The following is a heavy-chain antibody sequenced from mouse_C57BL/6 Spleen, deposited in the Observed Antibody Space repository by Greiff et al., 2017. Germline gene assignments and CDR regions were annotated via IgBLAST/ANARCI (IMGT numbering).Heavy chain of an antibody. V-gene: IGHV1-39*01. CDR1: GYSFTDYN. D-gene: IGHD2-4*01. J-gene: IGHJ1*03. CDR3: ARDYDYDHWYFDV. CDR2: INPDYGTT. Sequence: EVQLQQSGPELVKPGASVKISCKASGYSFTDYNMNWVKQSNGKGLEWIGVINPDYGTTNYNQKFKGKATLTGDQSSSTAYMQLNSLTSEDSAVYYGARDYDYDHWYFDVWGTGTTVTVSS.